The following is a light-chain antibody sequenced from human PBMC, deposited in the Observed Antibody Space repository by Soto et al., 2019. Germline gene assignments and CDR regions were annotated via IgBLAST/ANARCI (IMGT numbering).Light chain of an antibody. CDR2: AAS. J-gene: IGKJ1*01. V-gene: IGKV1-39*01. CDR1: QTISTY. Sequence: DIQMTQSPSSLSASVGDRVSITCRASQTISTYLNRYQQKPGKAPNLLIYAASSLQSGVPSRFSGSGSGTDFTLTISSLQPEDFAVYYCQQTYSTPRTFGQGTKVEIK. CDR3: QQTYSTPRT.